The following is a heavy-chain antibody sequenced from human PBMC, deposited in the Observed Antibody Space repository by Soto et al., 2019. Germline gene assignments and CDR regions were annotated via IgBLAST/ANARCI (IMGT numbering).Heavy chain of an antibody. CDR1: GFTFSDHW. V-gene: IGHV3-74*01. Sequence: EVQLVESGGGLVQPGGSLRLSCAAAGFTFSDHWMHWVRQAPGKGLVWVSRINGDGTNTFYADSVKGRFSISRDNAMNTVSLHMYSLRGEDTAVYYCARGIQYRYGMDVWGQGTTVTVSS. CDR3: ARGIQYRYGMDV. CDR2: INGDGTNT. D-gene: IGHD3-16*02. J-gene: IGHJ6*02.